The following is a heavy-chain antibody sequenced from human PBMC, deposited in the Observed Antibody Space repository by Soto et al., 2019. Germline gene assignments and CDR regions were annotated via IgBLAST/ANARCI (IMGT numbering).Heavy chain of an antibody. J-gene: IGHJ4*02. Sequence: QVQLVESGGGVVQPGRSLRLSCAASGFTFSSYGMHWVRQAPGKGLEWVAMMWYDGSNKYYADSVKGRFTISRDNSKNTMFLQMTSLRAEDTAVYYCARKLGGGYDAIFDHWGQGTMVTVSS. CDR1: GFTFSSYG. CDR3: ARKLGGGYDAIFDH. CDR2: MWYDGSNK. V-gene: IGHV3-33*01. D-gene: IGHD5-12*01.